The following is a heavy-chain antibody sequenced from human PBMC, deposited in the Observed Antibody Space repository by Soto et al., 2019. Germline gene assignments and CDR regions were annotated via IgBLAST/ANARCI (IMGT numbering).Heavy chain of an antibody. J-gene: IGHJ4*02. CDR1: GFTFTSYA. D-gene: IGHD3-16*01. CDR2: ISAHNGNT. CDR3: ARDFAGWPPDGVDY. Sequence: ASVKVSCKASGFTFTSYAFTWVRQAPGQGLEWMGWISAHNGNTNYAQNFRGRITMTTDPSTTTAYIELRGLRHDDTATYYCARDFAGWPPDGVDYWGQGTQVTVSS. V-gene: IGHV1-18*01.